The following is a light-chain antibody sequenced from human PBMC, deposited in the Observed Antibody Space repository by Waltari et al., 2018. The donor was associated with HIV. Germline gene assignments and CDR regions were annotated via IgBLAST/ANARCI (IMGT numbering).Light chain of an antibody. J-gene: IGKJ1*01. CDR3: QQYNNRPPWT. Sequence: EIVMTQSPATLSVSPGERATLSCRASQSVSNNLAWYQQKPGQAPRLLIYGASARATGIPARFSGSGSGTDFTLTISSLQSGDFAVYYCQQYNNRPPWTFGQGTKVEMK. CDR2: GAS. V-gene: IGKV3-15*01. CDR1: QSVSNN.